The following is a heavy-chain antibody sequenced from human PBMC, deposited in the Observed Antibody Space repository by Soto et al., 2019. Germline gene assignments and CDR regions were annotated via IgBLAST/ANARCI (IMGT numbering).Heavy chain of an antibody. CDR3: ARAGYSGYDLTFDY. CDR2: IYHSGST. V-gene: IGHV4-30-2*01. Sequence: QLQESGSGLVKPSQTLSLTCAVSGGSISSGGYSWSWIRQPPGKGLEWIGYIYHSGSTYYNPSLQSRVTISVDKSSNQCSLKLSSVTAADTAVYYCARAGYSGYDLTFDYWGQGTLVTVSS. J-gene: IGHJ4*02. CDR1: GGSISSGGYS. D-gene: IGHD5-12*01.